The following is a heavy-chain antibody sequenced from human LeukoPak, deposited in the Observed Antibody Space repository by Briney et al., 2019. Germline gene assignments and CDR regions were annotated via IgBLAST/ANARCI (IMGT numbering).Heavy chain of an antibody. CDR1: GFTFGNYW. D-gene: IGHD3-10*01. CDR3: ARDYYGSIDL. J-gene: IGHJ1*01. CDR2: INNDGST. V-gene: IGHV3-74*01. Sequence: GGSLRLSCVASGFTFGNYWMHWVRQAPGKELVCISRINNDGSTVYADSVAGRFTISRDNARNTLYLQMSTLRVEDTAVYCCARDYYGSIDLWGQGTLVTVSS.